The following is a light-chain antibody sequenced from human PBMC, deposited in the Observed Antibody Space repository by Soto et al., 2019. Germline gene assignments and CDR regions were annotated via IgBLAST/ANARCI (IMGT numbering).Light chain of an antibody. J-gene: IGKJ2*01. CDR3: QQYGGSPQYT. CDR1: HSVRSTY. Sequence: EIVLTQSPGTLSLSPGERATLSCRASHSVRSTYLAWYQQKPGQAPRLRIYGASSRATGIPDRFSGSGSGTDLTLTISRLEPEDFEVYYCQQYGGSPQYTFGQGTKLEIK. CDR2: GAS. V-gene: IGKV3-20*01.